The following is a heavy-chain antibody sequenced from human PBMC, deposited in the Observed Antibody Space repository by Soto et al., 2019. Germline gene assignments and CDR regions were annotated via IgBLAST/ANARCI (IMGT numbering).Heavy chain of an antibody. CDR3: ARAKLHPSKYWRSADCSPTGVYSYYAMDV. Sequence: QVQLVESGGGVVQPGRSLRLSCAAYGFTFSNYAMHWVRQAPGKGLEWVALIWYDGSQKYYTDSVKGRFTLSRDNSKITLFLQMNSLRAEDTAMYYCARAKLHPSKYWRSADCSPTGVYSYYAMDVWGQGTTVTVSS. CDR2: IWYDGSQK. CDR1: GFTFSNYA. J-gene: IGHJ6*02. D-gene: IGHD2-2*01. V-gene: IGHV3-33*01.